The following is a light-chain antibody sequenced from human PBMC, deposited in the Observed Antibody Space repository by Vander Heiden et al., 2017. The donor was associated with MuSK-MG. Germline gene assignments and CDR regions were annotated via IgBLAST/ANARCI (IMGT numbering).Light chain of an antibody. J-gene: IGKJ2*01. CDR1: QSVSSSY. CDR3: QQYGNSPRYT. CDR2: AAS. V-gene: IGKV3-20*01. Sequence: EVVLTQSPGTLSLSPGERATLSCRASQSVSSSYLVWYQQKPGQAPRVLIYAASTRATGIPDRFSGSGSGTDFTLTISRLEPEDFAVYYCQQYGNSPRYTFGQGTKLEIK.